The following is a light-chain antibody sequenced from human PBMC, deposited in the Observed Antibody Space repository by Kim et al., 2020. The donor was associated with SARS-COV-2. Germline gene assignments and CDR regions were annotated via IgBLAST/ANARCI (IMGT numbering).Light chain of an antibody. CDR1: SSDVGAYNY. J-gene: IGLJ2*01. Sequence: QSITISCTGTSSDVGAYNYVSWYQQHPGKAPKLMIFDVTNRPSGVSNRFSGSKSGNTASLTISGLQAEDEADYYCSSYTSSGTLVVFGGGTQLTVL. CDR2: DVT. V-gene: IGLV2-14*03. CDR3: SSYTSSGTLVV.